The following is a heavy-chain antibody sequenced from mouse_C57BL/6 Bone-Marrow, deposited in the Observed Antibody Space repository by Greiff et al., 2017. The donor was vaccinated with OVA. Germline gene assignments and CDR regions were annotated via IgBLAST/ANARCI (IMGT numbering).Heavy chain of an antibody. Sequence: EVQLQQSGPELVKPGASVKMSCKASGYTFTDYNMHWVKQSHGKSLEWIGYINPNNGGTSYNQKFKGKATLTVNKSSSTAYMELRSLTSEDSAVYYCAPSYYDYEAWFAYWGQGTLVTVSA. CDR2: INPNNGGT. CDR1: GYTFTDYN. V-gene: IGHV1-22*01. D-gene: IGHD2-4*01. J-gene: IGHJ3*01. CDR3: APSYYDYEAWFAY.